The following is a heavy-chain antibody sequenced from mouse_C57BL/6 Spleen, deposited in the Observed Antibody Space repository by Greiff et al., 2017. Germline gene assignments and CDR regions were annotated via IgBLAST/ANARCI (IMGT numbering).Heavy chain of an antibody. CDR2: IDPANGNT. V-gene: IGHV14-3*01. Sequence: EVKLVESVAELVRPGASVKLSCTASGFNIKNTYMHWVKQRPEQGLEWIGRIDPANGNTKYAPKFQGKATITADTSSNTAYLQLSSLTSEDTAIYYCARGYYGSSPFAYWGQGTLVTVSA. D-gene: IGHD1-1*01. CDR3: ARGYYGSSPFAY. J-gene: IGHJ3*01. CDR1: GFNIKNTY.